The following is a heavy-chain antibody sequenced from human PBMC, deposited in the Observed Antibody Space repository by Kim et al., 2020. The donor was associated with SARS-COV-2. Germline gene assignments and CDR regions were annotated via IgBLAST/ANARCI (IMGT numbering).Heavy chain of an antibody. Sequence: DSVKGRFAISRDNTKNTLYVQMNSLRAEDTALYYCAKVLGSSWSGYYGLDVWGQGTTVTVSS. J-gene: IGHJ6*02. D-gene: IGHD6-13*01. CDR3: AKVLGSSWSGYYGLDV. V-gene: IGHV3-23*01.